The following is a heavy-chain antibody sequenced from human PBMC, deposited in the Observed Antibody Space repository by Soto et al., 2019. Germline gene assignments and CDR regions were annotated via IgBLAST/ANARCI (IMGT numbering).Heavy chain of an antibody. CDR1: GDSVSSNSAA. V-gene: IGHV6-1*01. Sequence: KQSQTLSLTCAISGDSVSSNSAAWNWIRQSPSRGLEWLGRTYYRSKWYNDYAVSVKSRITINPDTSKNQFSLQLNSVTPEDTAVYYCAREYARWSSSQRDWFDPWGQGTLVTVSS. J-gene: IGHJ5*02. D-gene: IGHD6-13*01. CDR3: AREYARWSSSQRDWFDP. CDR2: TYYRSKWYN.